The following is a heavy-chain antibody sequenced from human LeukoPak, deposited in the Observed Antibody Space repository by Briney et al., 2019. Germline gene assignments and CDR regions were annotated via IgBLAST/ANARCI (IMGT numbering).Heavy chain of an antibody. D-gene: IGHD1-26*01. Sequence: GGSLRLSCAASGFTFSSYGMHWVRQAPGKGLEWVAVISYGGSNKYYADSVKGRFTISRDNSKNTLYLQMNSLRAEDTAVYYCAKDQSVGAADYWGQGTLVTVSS. V-gene: IGHV3-30*18. CDR2: ISYGGSNK. J-gene: IGHJ4*02. CDR1: GFTFSSYG. CDR3: AKDQSVGAADY.